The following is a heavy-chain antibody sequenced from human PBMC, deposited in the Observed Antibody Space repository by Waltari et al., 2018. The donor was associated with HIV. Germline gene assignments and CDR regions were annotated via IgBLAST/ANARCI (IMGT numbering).Heavy chain of an antibody. CDR2: INTNTGNP. CDR3: AMPCSESITVTGAFDI. J-gene: IGHJ3*02. D-gene: IGHD4-17*01. CDR1: GYTFTSHA. Sequence: QVQLVQSGPELKKPGASVKVSCKASGYTFTSHAMNWVRQAPAQGLEWMGWINTNTGNPTYAQGFTGRFVFSLDTSVSTAYLQISSLKAEDTAVYYCAMPCSESITVTGAFDIWGQGTMVTVSS. V-gene: IGHV7-4-1*02.